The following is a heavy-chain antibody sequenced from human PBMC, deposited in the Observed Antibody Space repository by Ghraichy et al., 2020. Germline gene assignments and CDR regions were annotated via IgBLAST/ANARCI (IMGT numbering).Heavy chain of an antibody. CDR1: GGSVSSGGYY. CDR2: IYYSGST. CDR3: ARGRGLLSPFDP. V-gene: IGHV4-31*03. D-gene: IGHD4-17*01. J-gene: IGHJ5*02. Sequence: SLNISCTVSGGSVSSGGYYWSWIRQHPGKGLEWIGYIYYSGSTYYNPSLKSRVTISVDTSKNQFSLKLTSVTAADTAVYYCARGRGLLSPFDPWGPGTLVTVSS.